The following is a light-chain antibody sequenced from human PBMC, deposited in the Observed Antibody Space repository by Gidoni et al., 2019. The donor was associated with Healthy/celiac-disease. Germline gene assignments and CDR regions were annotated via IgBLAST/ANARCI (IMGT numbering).Light chain of an antibody. Sequence: EIVMTQSPATLSVSPGETATLSCRASQSFSSNLAWYQQKPGQAPRLLIYGASTRATGIPARFSGSGSGTEFTLTISSLQSEDCAVYYCQQYNNWPPWTFGQGTKVEIK. CDR2: GAS. V-gene: IGKV3-15*01. CDR3: QQYNNWPPWT. J-gene: IGKJ1*01. CDR1: QSFSSN.